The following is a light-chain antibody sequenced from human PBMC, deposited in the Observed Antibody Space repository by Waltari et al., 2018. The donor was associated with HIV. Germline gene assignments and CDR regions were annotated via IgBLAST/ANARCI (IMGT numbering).Light chain of an antibody. V-gene: IGLV2-8*01. J-gene: IGLJ2*01. CDR1: NSDIGTYDY. Sequence: QSALTQPPSASGSPGQSVTLSCTGTNSDIGTYDYVSWYQQHPGKAPKLVISEVTKRPSGVSVLFSGSKSGNTAFLTVSGLQAEDEADYYCSSFANRDGFYVLFGGGTRLTVL. CDR3: SSFANRDGFYVL. CDR2: EVT.